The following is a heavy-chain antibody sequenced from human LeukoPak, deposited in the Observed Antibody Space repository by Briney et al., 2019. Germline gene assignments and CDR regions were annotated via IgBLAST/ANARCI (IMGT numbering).Heavy chain of an antibody. J-gene: IGHJ4*02. CDR1: GASVSGSNYY. D-gene: IGHD1-26*01. CDR3: ARNSGSYLDYFDY. Sequence: SETLSLTCAVSGASVSGSNYYWGWIRQPPGKGLEWIGNIYSSGSTYYNASLQSRVTISIDTSKNQFSLKLSSVTAADTAVYYCARNSGSYLDYFDYWGQGTLVTVSS. CDR2: IYSSGST. V-gene: IGHV4-39*07.